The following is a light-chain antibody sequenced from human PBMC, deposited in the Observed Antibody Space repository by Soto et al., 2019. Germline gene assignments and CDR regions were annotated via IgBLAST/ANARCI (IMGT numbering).Light chain of an antibody. CDR3: QQANSISIT. CDR1: QSVSTN. V-gene: IGKV3-15*01. CDR2: GAY. Sequence: VMTQSPATLSVSPGEIATLSFSASQSVSTNLAWYQQRPGQAPRLIISGAYTRATGIPARFSGSGSGTEFTLTISSLQPEDFATYYCQQANSISITFGQGTRLEIK. J-gene: IGKJ5*01.